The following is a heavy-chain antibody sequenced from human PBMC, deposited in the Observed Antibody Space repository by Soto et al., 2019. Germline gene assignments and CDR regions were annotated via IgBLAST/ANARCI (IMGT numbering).Heavy chain of an antibody. CDR1: GGTFSSYA. Sequence: ASVKVSCKASGGTFSSYAISWVRQAPGQGLEWMGGIIPIFGTANYAQKFQGRVTITADESTSTAYMVLSSLRSEDTAVYYCAREYNWNDRGGAFDIWGQGTMVTVSS. V-gene: IGHV1-69*13. CDR3: AREYNWNDRGGAFDI. CDR2: IIPIFGTA. J-gene: IGHJ3*02. D-gene: IGHD1-1*01.